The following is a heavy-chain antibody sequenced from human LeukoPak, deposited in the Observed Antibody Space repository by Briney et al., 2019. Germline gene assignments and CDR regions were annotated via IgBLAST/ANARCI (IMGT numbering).Heavy chain of an antibody. CDR1: RFTFNNYA. Sequence: GRSLRLSCAASRFTFNNYAMHWVRQAPGKGLEWVAMVSEDGINKYYADSVKGRFTISRDNSKSTLYLQMNSLRADDTAVYYCARDSDGMDVWGQGTTVTVSS. V-gene: IGHV3-30*03. J-gene: IGHJ6*02. CDR2: VSEDGINK. CDR3: ARDSDGMDV.